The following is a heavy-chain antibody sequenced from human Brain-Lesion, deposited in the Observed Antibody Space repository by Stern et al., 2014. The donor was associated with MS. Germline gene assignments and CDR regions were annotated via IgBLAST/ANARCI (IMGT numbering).Heavy chain of an antibody. V-gene: IGHV3-33*06. CDR2: IWVDGTKK. D-gene: IGHD6-19*01. J-gene: IGHJ6*02. CDR1: GFTFSSYG. Sequence: MQLVESGGGVVQPGRSLRLSCAVSGFTFSSYGMYWVRQAPGKGLEWVAGIWVDGTKKNYIESVKGRFTISRDNSKNTLSLQMTSLRAEDTAVYYCAKDKKDSSGWNLYFYGMDVWGQGTTVIVSS. CDR3: AKDKKDSSGWNLYFYGMDV.